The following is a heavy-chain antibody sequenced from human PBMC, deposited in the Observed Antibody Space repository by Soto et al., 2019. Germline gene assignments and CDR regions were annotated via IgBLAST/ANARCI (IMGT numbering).Heavy chain of an antibody. CDR2: INPNSGGA. V-gene: IGHV1-2*02. Sequence: ASVKVSCKASGYTFTGYYMHWVRQAPGQGLEWMGWINPNSGGANYAQKFQGRVTITTDTSTSTAYMELSSLRSEDTAVYYCARDWRYFDWLLKGYDAFDIWGQGTMVTVSS. CDR1: GYTFTGYY. CDR3: ARDWRYFDWLLKGYDAFDI. J-gene: IGHJ3*02. D-gene: IGHD3-9*01.